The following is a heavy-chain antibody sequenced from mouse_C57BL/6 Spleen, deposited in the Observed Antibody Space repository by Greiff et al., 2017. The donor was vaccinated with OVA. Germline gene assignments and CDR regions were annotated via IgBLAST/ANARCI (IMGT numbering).Heavy chain of an antibody. CDR3: ARAYSNYGAMDY. V-gene: IGHV3-6*01. J-gene: IGHJ4*01. D-gene: IGHD2-5*01. CDR1: GYSITSGYY. CDR2: ISYDGSN. Sequence: ESGPGLVKPSQSLSLTCSVTGYSITSGYYWNWIRQFPGNKLEWMGYISYDGSNNYNPYLKNRISITRDTSKNQFFLKLNSVTTEDTATYYCARAYSNYGAMDYWGQGTSVTVSS.